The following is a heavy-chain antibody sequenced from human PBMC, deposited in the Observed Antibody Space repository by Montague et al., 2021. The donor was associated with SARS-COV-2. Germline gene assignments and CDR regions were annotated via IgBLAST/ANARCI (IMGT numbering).Heavy chain of an antibody. D-gene: IGHD3-10*01. Sequence: SETLSLTCNVSGGSMNLYYWTWVRQPAGKGLEWIGRFYPSGSTNFNPYLQSRVSMSVDMSKNQFSLILTSVTAADTAIYYCARGLIREDHGLDVWGQGTTVTVSS. J-gene: IGHJ6*02. V-gene: IGHV4-4*07. CDR2: FYPSGST. CDR3: ARGLIREDHGLDV. CDR1: GGSMNLYY.